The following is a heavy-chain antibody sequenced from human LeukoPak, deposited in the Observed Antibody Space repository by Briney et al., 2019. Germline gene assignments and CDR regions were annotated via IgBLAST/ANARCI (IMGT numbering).Heavy chain of an antibody. V-gene: IGHV4-61*01. CDR2: IYYSGST. CDR1: GGSVSSGSYY. J-gene: IGHJ4*02. CDR3: ARDPDDFWSGYFDY. D-gene: IGHD3-3*01. Sequence: KPSETLSLTCTVSGGSVSSGSYYWSWIRQPPGKGLEWIGYIYYSGSTNYNPSLKSRVTISVDTSKNQFSLKLSSVTAADTAVYYCARDPDDFWSGYFDYWGQGTLVTVSS.